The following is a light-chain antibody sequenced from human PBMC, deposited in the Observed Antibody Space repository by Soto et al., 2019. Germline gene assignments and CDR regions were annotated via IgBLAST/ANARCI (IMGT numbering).Light chain of an antibody. Sequence: QSVLTQPPSVSGAPGQTVTISCTGSNSNVGGGYDVHWYQQLPGTGPKLLISGNSNRPSGVPDRFSGSRSGTSASLAITGLQAEDEADYYCQSHDSSLSAYVFGTGTKVTVL. CDR2: GNS. CDR3: QSHDSSLSAYV. V-gene: IGLV1-40*01. J-gene: IGLJ1*01. CDR1: NSNVGGGYD.